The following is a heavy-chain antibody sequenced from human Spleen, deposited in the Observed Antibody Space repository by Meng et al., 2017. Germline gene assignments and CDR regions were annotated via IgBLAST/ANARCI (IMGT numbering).Heavy chain of an antibody. CDR3: ARLREQFVGTHNLWEKTGWFDP. CDR2: IHDSGST. Sequence: SETLSLTCTVSGGSISGFFWSWIRQTPEKGLEWIGYIHDSGSTNYNPSLRSRVTISIDTSKKQFSLKLRSVTAGDTAVYYCARLREQFVGTHNLWEKTGWFDPWGHGTLVTVSS. V-gene: IGHV4-59*01. J-gene: IGHJ5*02. D-gene: IGHD3-16*01. CDR1: GGSISGFF.